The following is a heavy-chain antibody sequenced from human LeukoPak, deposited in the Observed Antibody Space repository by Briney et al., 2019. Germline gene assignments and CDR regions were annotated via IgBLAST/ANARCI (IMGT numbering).Heavy chain of an antibody. D-gene: IGHD3-22*01. CDR1: GFTFSDCY. J-gene: IGHJ4*02. CDR3: ARDAADSSGYYYFDY. V-gene: IGHV3-11*01. Sequence: GGSLRLSCAASGFTFSDCYMSWIRQAPGKGLEWVSYISSSGSTIYYADSVKGRFTISRDNAKNSLYLQMNSLRAEDTAVYYCARDAADSSGYYYFDYWGQGTLVTVSS. CDR2: ISSSGSTI.